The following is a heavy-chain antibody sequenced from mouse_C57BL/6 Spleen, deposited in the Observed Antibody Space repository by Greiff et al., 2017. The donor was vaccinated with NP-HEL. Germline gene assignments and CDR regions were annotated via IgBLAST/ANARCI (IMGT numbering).Heavy chain of an antibody. V-gene: IGHV1-39*01. CDR2: INPNYGTT. D-gene: IGHD2-4*01. CDR1: GYSFTDYN. J-gene: IGHJ1*03. CDR3: ARSRTSDYDWYFDV. Sequence: EVKLQQSGPELVKPGASVKISCKASGYSFTDYNMNWVKQSNGKSLEWIGVINPNYGTTSYNQKFKGKATLTVDQSSSTAYMQLNSLTSEDSAVYYCARSRTSDYDWYFDVWGTGTTVTVSS.